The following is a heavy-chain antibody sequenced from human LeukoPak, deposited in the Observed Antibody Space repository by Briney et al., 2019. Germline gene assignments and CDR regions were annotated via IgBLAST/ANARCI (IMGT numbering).Heavy chain of an antibody. V-gene: IGHV1-18*01. CDR1: GHTFTSYG. J-gene: IGHJ1*01. Sequence: ASVKVSCKASGHTFTSYGISWVRQAPGQGLEWMGWISAYNGNTNYAQKLQGRVTMTTDTSTSTAYMELRSLRSDDTAVYYCARGVPTYYYDSSGYYYGDWGQGTLVTVSS. CDR3: ARGVPTYYYDSSGYYYGD. CDR2: ISAYNGNT. D-gene: IGHD3-22*01.